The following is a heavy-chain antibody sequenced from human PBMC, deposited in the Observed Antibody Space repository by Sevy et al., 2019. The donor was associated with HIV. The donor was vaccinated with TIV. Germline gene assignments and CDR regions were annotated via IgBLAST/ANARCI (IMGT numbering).Heavy chain of an antibody. CDR3: AGVMITFGGVIDSDAFDN. J-gene: IGHJ3*02. Sequence: GGSLRLSCAASGFTFSSYWMSWVRQAPGKGLEWVANIKQDGSEKYYVDSVKGRFTISRDNTKNSLYLQMNSLRAEDRAGYYCAGVMITFGGVIDSDAFDNWGQRTMVTVSS. D-gene: IGHD3-16*02. V-gene: IGHV3-7*03. CDR1: GFTFSSYW. CDR2: IKQDGSEK.